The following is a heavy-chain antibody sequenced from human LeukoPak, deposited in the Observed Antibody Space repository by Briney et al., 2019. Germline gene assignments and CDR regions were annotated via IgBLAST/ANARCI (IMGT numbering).Heavy chain of an antibody. Sequence: SETLSLTCTVSGGSISSYYWSWIRQPPGKGLEWIGEINHSGSTNYNPSLKSRVTISVDTSKNQFSLKLSSVTAADTAVYYCARIFRSGSYYYYFDYWGQGTLVTVSS. V-gene: IGHV4-34*01. J-gene: IGHJ4*02. CDR3: ARIFRSGSYYYYFDY. D-gene: IGHD1-26*01. CDR1: GGSISSYY. CDR2: INHSGST.